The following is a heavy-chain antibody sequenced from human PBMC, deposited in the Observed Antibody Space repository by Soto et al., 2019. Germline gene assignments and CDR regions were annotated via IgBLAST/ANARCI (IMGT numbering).Heavy chain of an antibody. Sequence: QVQLVQSGAEVKKPGASVKVSCKASGYTFTGYYMHWVRQAPGQGLEWMGWINPNSGGTNYAQKFQGRVTMTRDPSISTAYMELSRLRSDDTAVYYCAREGGVGVVITSGWFDPWGQGTLVTVSS. V-gene: IGHV1-2*02. CDR3: AREGGVGVVITSGWFDP. CDR2: INPNSGGT. CDR1: GYTFTGYY. D-gene: IGHD3-22*01. J-gene: IGHJ5*02.